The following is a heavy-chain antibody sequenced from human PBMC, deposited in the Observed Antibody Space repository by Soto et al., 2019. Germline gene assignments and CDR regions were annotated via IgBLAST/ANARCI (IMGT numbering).Heavy chain of an antibody. CDR1: GGSISSGGYY. V-gene: IGHV4-31*03. D-gene: IGHD4-4*01. J-gene: IGHJ4*02. Sequence: SLTCTVSGGSISSGGYYWSWIRQHPGKGLEWIGYIYYSGSTYYNPSLKSRVTISVDTSKNQFSLKLSSVTAADTAVYYCARGHSDYSLDYWGQGTLVTVSS. CDR3: ARGHSDYSLDY. CDR2: IYYSGST.